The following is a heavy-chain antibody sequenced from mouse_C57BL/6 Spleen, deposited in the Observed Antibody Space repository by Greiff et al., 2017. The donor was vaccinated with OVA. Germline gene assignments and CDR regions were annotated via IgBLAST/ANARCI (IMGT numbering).Heavy chain of an antibody. D-gene: IGHD2-2*01. CDR2: IYPRDGST. CDR1: GYTFTSYD. Sequence: QVQLKQSGPELVKPGASVKLSCKASGYTFTSYDINWVKQRPGQGLEWIGWIYPRDGSTKYNEKFKGKATLTVDTSSSTAYMELHSLTSEDSAVYFCARAYGYDGYYFDYWGQGTTLTVSS. CDR3: ARAYGYDGYYFDY. J-gene: IGHJ2*01. V-gene: IGHV1-85*01.